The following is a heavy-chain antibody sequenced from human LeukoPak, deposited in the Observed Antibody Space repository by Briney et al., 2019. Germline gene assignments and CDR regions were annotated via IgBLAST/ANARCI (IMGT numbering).Heavy chain of an antibody. D-gene: IGHD2-21*02. CDR2: IKPDGSGK. J-gene: IGHJ4*02. V-gene: IGHV3-7*01. CDR3: ARDDVVVTARFDY. Sequence: GGSLRLSCAASGFIFTNYWMSWVRQAPGKGLEWVANIKPDGSGKYYVDSVKGRFTISRDNAKNSLYLQMNSLRTEDTAVYYCARDDVVVTARFDYWGQGTLVTVSS. CDR1: GFIFTNYW.